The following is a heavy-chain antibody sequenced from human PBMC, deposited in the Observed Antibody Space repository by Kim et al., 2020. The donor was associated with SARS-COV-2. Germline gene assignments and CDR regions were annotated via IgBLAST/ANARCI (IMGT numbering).Heavy chain of an antibody. CDR2: ISSSSSYI. Sequence: GGSLRLSCAASGFTFSSYSMNWVRQAPGKGLEWVSSISSSSSYIYYADSVKGRFTISRDNAKNSLYLQMNSLRAEDTAVYYCARPKPIGYYRGGGMDVWGQGTTVTVSS. CDR1: GFTFSSYS. V-gene: IGHV3-21*01. J-gene: IGHJ6*02. CDR3: ARPKPIGYYRGGGMDV. D-gene: IGHD3-3*01.